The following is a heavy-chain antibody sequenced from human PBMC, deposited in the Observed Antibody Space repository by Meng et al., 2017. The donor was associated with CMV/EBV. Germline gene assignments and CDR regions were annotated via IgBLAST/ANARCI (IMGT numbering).Heavy chain of an antibody. CDR1: GDSVSNNNAA. Sequence: SQTLSLTCAISGDSVSNNNAAWNWVRHSPSRGLEWLGRTYSRSRWYYDYALSVKSRITINPDTSKNQFSLQLNSVTPEDTAVYYCARGAYRGGDCPRDSGMDVWGQGTTVTVSS. V-gene: IGHV6-1*01. D-gene: IGHD2-21*01. CDR2: TYSRSRWYY. J-gene: IGHJ6*02. CDR3: ARGAYRGGDCPRDSGMDV.